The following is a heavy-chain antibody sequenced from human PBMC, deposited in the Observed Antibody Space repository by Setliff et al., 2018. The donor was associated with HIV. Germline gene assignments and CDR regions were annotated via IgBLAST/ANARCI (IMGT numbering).Heavy chain of an antibody. CDR2: FDPEDGET. D-gene: IGHD6-6*01. V-gene: IGHV1-24*01. CDR1: GYTLTELS. CDR3: ARGHSSSAYDAYDI. Sequence: ASVKVSCKVSGYTLTELSMHWVRQAPGKGLEWMGGFDPEDGETIYAQKFQGRVTIARDTSASTAYMELSSLRSEDTAVYYCARGHSSSAYDAYDIWGQGTMVTVSS. J-gene: IGHJ3*02.